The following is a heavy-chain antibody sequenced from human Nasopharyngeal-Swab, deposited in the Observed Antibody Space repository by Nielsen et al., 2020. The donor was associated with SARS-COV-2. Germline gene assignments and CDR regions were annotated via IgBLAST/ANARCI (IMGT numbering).Heavy chain of an antibody. CDR2: IYYIGST. Sequence: GSLRLSCTVSGGSISSDYWSWIRQPPGKGLEWIGYIYYIGSTNYNPSLNSRVTISVDTSKNQFSLKLSSVTAADTAVYYCARSVAGQRWNWFDPWGQGTLVTVSS. D-gene: IGHD6-19*01. J-gene: IGHJ5*02. V-gene: IGHV4-59*01. CDR1: GGSISSDY. CDR3: ARSVAGQRWNWFDP.